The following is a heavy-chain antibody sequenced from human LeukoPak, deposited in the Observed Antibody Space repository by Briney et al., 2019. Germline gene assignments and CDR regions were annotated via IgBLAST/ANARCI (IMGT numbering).Heavy chain of an antibody. J-gene: IGHJ6*02. CDR3: ARHVQDLGIKV. Sequence: SETLSLTCTVSGASISSSDSYWSWIRQPPGKGLERIGSIYRRGSTSYNPSLKSRVTVSEDMSKNHFSLRLSSVTAADTAVYYCARHVQDLGIKVWGQGTTVTVSS. CDR2: IYRRGST. CDR1: GASISSSDSY. V-gene: IGHV4-39*01.